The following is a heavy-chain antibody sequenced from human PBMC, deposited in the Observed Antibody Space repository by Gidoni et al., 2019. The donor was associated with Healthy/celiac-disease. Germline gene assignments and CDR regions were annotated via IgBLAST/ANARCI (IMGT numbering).Heavy chain of an antibody. CDR1: GFPFSSYA. D-gene: IGHD2-15*01. V-gene: IGHV3-30-3*01. CDR3: ARGGYCSGGSCYGNRGAFDI. Sequence: QVQLVESGGGVVQPGRSLRLSCAASGFPFSSYAILWVRQAPGKGLEWVAVISYDGSNKYYADSVKGRFTISRDNSKNTLYLQMNSLRAEDTAVYYCARGGYCSGGSCYGNRGAFDIWGQGTMVTVSS. CDR2: ISYDGSNK. J-gene: IGHJ3*02.